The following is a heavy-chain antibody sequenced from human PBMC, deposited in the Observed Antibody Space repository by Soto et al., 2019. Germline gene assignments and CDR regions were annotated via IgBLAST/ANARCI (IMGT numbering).Heavy chain of an antibody. Sequence: GGSLRLSCAASGFTFSSYGMHWVRQAPGKGLEWVAVISYDGSNKYYADSAKGRFTISRDNSKNTLYLQMKGLRAEDTAVYYCAKVLDGVRVTMVRGVSDWGQGTLVTVSS. D-gene: IGHD3-10*01. V-gene: IGHV3-30*18. CDR2: ISYDGSNK. J-gene: IGHJ4*02. CDR1: GFTFSSYG. CDR3: AKVLDGVRVTMVRGVSD.